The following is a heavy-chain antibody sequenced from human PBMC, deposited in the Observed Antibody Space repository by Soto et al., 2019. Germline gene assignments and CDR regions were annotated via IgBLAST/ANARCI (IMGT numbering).Heavy chain of an antibody. CDR1: GFTFSSYS. V-gene: IGHV3-48*01. D-gene: IGHD3-10*01. Sequence: GGSLRLSCAASGFTFSSYSMNWVRQAPGKGLEWVSYISSSSSTIYYADSVKGRFTISRDNAKNSLYLQMNSLRAEDTAVYYCARYYYGSGSYSIDYWGQGTLVTVSS. CDR2: ISSSSSTI. J-gene: IGHJ4*02. CDR3: ARYYYGSGSYSIDY.